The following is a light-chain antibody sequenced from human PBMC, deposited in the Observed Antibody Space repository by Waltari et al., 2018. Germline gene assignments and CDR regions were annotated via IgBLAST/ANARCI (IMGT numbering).Light chain of an antibody. CDR2: KVS. CDR1: QSLVHSDGKTF. CDR3: MQGTHYT. V-gene: IGKV2-30*02. Sequence: DVVMTQSPLSLPVTLGQPASIPCRSSQSLVHSDGKTFLNAFQQRPGQSPRRLIYKVSNRDSGVPDRFSGSGSGTDFTLKISRVEAEDVGVYYCMQGTHYTFGQGTKLEIK. J-gene: IGKJ2*01.